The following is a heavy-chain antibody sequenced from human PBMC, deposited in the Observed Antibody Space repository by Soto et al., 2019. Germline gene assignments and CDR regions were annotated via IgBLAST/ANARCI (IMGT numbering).Heavy chain of an antibody. CDR1: GYTFTSYD. Sequence: ASVKVSCKASGYTFTSYDINWVRQATGQGLEWMGWMNPNSGNTGYAQKFQGRVTMTRNTSISTAYMELSSLRSEDTAVYYCARVPYYDFWSGLDYWGQGTLVTSPQ. V-gene: IGHV1-8*01. D-gene: IGHD3-3*01. CDR2: MNPNSGNT. CDR3: ARVPYYDFWSGLDY. J-gene: IGHJ4*02.